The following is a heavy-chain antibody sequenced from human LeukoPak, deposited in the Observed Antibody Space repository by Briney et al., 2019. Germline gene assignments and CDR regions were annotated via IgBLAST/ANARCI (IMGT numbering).Heavy chain of an antibody. CDR3: AKGGIAAPFDY. V-gene: IGHV3-30*18. Sequence: PGGSLRLSCAASGFTFSSYGMHWVRQAPGKGLEWVALISYDGSNKYYADSVKGRFTISRDNSKNTLYLQMNSLRAEDTAVYYCAKGGIAAPFDYWGQGTLVTVSS. CDR1: GFTFSSYG. CDR2: ISYDGSNK. D-gene: IGHD6-13*01. J-gene: IGHJ4*02.